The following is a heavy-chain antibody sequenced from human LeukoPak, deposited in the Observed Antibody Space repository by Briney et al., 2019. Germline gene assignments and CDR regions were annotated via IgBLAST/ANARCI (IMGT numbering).Heavy chain of an antibody. CDR3: ARGGMKNEYGGNPDDAFDI. V-gene: IGHV1-18*01. Sequence: ASVKVSFKASGYTFTSYGISWVRQAPGQGLEWMGWISAYNGNTNYAQKLQGRVTMTTDTSTSTAYMELRSLRSDDTAVYYCARGGMKNEYGGNPDDAFDIWGQGTMVTVSS. J-gene: IGHJ3*02. CDR1: GYTFTSYG. CDR2: ISAYNGNT. D-gene: IGHD4-23*01.